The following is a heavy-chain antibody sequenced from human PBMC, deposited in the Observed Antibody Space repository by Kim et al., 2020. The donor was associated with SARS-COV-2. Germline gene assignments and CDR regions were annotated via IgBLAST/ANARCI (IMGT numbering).Heavy chain of an antibody. CDR3: ARLTVYGSTTTDS. V-gene: IGHV4-39*01. J-gene: IGHJ4*02. D-gene: IGHD3-10*01. CDR1: GGSISSTFYF. CDR2: IYHSGST. Sequence: SETLSLTCTVSGGSISSTFYFWSWIRQPPGKGLEWIGTIYHSGSTDYHPSLKNRVTISLDTSKNDFSPRLTSVTAADTAVYYCARLTVYGSTTTDSWGQG.